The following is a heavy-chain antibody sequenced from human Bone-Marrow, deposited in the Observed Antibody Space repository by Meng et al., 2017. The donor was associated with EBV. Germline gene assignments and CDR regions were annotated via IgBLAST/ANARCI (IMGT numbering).Heavy chain of an antibody. Sequence: QIPLKESGPTPVKPTQALTLTCTFSGFSITTSGVGVGWIRQPPGKALEWLALIYWDDDKRYSPSLKSRLTITKDTSKNQVVLTMTNMDPVDTATYYCAHKKYASYGENWFDPWGQGTLVTVSS. J-gene: IGHJ5*02. CDR2: IYWDDDK. CDR3: AHKKYASYGENWFDP. CDR1: GFSITTSGVG. D-gene: IGHD4-17*01. V-gene: IGHV2-5*02.